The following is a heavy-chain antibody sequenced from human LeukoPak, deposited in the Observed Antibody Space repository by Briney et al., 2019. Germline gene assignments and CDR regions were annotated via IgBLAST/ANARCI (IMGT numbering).Heavy chain of an antibody. Sequence: PGGSLRLSCAASGFTFSSYWMSWVRQAPGKGLEWVANMNQGGSEKNYVDSVKGRFTISRDNAKNSLYLQMNSLRAEGTAVYYCARDNYGVGDYWGQGTLVTVSS. CDR2: MNQGGSEK. CDR3: ARDNYGVGDY. D-gene: IGHD3-10*01. CDR1: GFTFSSYW. J-gene: IGHJ4*02. V-gene: IGHV3-7*05.